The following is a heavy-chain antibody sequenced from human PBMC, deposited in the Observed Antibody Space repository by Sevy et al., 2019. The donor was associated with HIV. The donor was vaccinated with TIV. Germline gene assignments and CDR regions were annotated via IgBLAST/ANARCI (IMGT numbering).Heavy chain of an antibody. Sequence: ASVKVSCKASGYTLSNNVINWVRQAPGHGLEWMGWINTMIGIPTYAQAFTGRFVFSLDTSVSTAYLQISSLRAEDSAIYYCTDSQLAGDDAFDIWGQGSQVTVSS. D-gene: IGHD3-16*01. CDR3: TDSQLAGDDAFDI. V-gene: IGHV7-4-1*02. CDR2: INTMIGIP. J-gene: IGHJ3*02. CDR1: GYTLSNNV.